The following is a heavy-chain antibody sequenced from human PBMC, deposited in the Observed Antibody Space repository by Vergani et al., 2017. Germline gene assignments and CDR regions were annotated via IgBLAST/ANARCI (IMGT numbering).Heavy chain of an antibody. D-gene: IGHD3-10*01. J-gene: IGHJ1*01. CDR1: GFTFATYT. CDR2: ISSGGGDV. Sequence: EVQLLESGGGLVQPGGSRRLSFAGAGFTFATYTMAYVRQAPGKGLEWVATISSGGGDVFYADSVKGRFTISRDNSKNTLFLQMNSLKDEDTAVYYCTTAWGLYYLHGEYFQYWGRGTLVSVSS. V-gene: IGHV3-23*01. CDR3: TTAWGLYYLHGEYFQY.